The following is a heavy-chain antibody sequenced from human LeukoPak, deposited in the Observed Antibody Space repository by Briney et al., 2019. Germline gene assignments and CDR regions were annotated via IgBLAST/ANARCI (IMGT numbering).Heavy chain of an antibody. CDR2: IDPSDSYT. Sequence: GESLKISCKGSGYSFTSYCINWVRQMPGKGLEWMARIDPSDSYTNYSPSFQGHVTISVDKSINTAYLQWSSLKASDTAMYYCARETLYCSGGSCYRALDPWGQGTLVTVSS. J-gene: IGHJ5*02. D-gene: IGHD2-15*01. CDR3: ARETLYCSGGSCYRALDP. V-gene: IGHV5-10-1*01. CDR1: GYSFTSYC.